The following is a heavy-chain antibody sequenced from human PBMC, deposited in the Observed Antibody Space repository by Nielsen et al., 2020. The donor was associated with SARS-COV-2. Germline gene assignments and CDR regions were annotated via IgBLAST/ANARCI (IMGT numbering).Heavy chain of an antibody. J-gene: IGHJ4*02. D-gene: IGHD6-6*01. CDR3: ARRPYSSSSGGFDY. Sequence: SETLSLTCTVSGGSISSSSYYWGWIRQPPGKGLEWIGSISYSGTTYYNPSLMSRVTISGDTTKNQFSLKLSSVTAADTAVYYCARRPYSSSSGGFDYWGRGTLVTVSP. V-gene: IGHV4-39*01. CDR2: ISYSGTT. CDR1: GGSISSSSYY.